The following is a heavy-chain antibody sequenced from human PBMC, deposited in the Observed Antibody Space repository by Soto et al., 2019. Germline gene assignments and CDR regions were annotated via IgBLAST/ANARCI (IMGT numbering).Heavy chain of an antibody. CDR3: ARDLKDYDFWSGFRSNWFDP. V-gene: IGHV4-30-4*01. J-gene: IGHJ5*02. D-gene: IGHD3-3*01. CDR1: GGSISSGYYY. Sequence: PSETLSLTCSVSGGSISSGYYYWSWIRQPPGKGLEWIGNIYYSGNTYYNPSLKSRLIISIDTSKNQFSLKVGSVTAADTAVYYCARDLKDYDFWSGFRSNWFDPWGQGTLVT. CDR2: IYYSGNT.